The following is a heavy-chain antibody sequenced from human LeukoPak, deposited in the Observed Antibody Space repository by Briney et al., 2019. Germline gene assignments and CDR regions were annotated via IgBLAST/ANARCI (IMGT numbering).Heavy chain of an antibody. CDR1: GFTFSNYA. CDR3: AKRGVVIRVILVGFHKEAYYFDS. CDR2: LIGSSGTT. Sequence: GGSLRLSCAASGFTFSNYAMNWVRQAPGKGLEWVSVLIGSSGTTYYADSVKGRFTISRDNSKNTLYLQMNSLGAEDTAVYFCAKRGVVIRVILVGFHKEAYYFDSWGQGALVTVSS. J-gene: IGHJ4*02. V-gene: IGHV3-23*01. D-gene: IGHD3-22*01.